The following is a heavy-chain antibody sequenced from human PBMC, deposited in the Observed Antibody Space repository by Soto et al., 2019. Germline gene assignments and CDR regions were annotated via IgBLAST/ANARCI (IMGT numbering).Heavy chain of an antibody. CDR1: EFNSSSYA. D-gene: IGHD3-10*01. Sequence: GGPLRLSCAAAEFNSSSYAMSWVSQDPGKGGEWVSAISGSGGSTYYADSGKGRFTISRDNSKTTLYLQMNSLRAEDTAVYYCAKAPGMYYYGSGGPGGWFDPWGQGTLVTVSS. CDR3: AKAPGMYYYGSGGPGGWFDP. J-gene: IGHJ5*02. V-gene: IGHV3-23*01. CDR2: ISGSGGST.